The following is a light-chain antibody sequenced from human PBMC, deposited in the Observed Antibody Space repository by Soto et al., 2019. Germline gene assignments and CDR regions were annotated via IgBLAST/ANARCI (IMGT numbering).Light chain of an antibody. CDR1: SSDVGGCNY. CDR2: EVS. Sequence: QSSLTQPASVSGSPGQSITISCTGTSSDVGGCNYVSWYQQYPGKAPKLMIYEVSNRPLGVSNRFSGSKSGNTASLTISGLQAEDEAEYYCSSYTSSTTDVFGTGTKLTVL. V-gene: IGLV2-14*01. CDR3: SSYTSSTTDV. J-gene: IGLJ1*01.